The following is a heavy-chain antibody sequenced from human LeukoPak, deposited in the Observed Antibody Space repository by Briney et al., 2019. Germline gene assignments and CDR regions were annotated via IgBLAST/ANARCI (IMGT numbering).Heavy chain of an antibody. V-gene: IGHV4-61*02. CDR1: GGSISSGSYY. D-gene: IGHD3-22*01. CDR2: IYTSGST. Sequence: SQTLSLTCTVSGGSISSGSYYWSWIRQPAGKGLEWIGRIYTSGSTNYNPSLKSRVTISVDTPKNQFSLKLSSVTAADTAVYYCARDSIDYYDSSGYSVYWGQGTLVTVSS. CDR3: ARDSIDYYDSSGYSVY. J-gene: IGHJ4*02.